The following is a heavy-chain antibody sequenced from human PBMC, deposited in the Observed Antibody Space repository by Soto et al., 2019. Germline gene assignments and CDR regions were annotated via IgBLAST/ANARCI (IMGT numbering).Heavy chain of an antibody. Sequence: HPGGSLRLSCAASGFKFSSYAMSWVRQAPGKGLEWVSLISATGGGTYYADSVKGRFTISRGNSDNTLYLQVHSLRAEDTAVYYCAKDRRAGGNSAFYFDFWGQGAQVTVSS. V-gene: IGHV3-23*01. CDR1: GFKFSSYA. J-gene: IGHJ5*01. D-gene: IGHD3-16*01. CDR2: ISATGGGT. CDR3: AKDRRAGGNSAFYFDF.